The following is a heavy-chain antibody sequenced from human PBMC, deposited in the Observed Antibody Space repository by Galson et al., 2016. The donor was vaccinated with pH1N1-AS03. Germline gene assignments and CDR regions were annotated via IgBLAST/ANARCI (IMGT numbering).Heavy chain of an antibody. CDR1: GFSFSEYD. V-gene: IGHV3-30*18. CDR2: SSVDGINK. D-gene: IGHD2-15*01. CDR3: AKAHQQKSAGPGSDAFDI. Sequence: SLRLSCAASGFSFSEYDMHWARQAPGKGLEWVALSSVDGINKYYGDSVKGRFTISRDNSKNYLQMNSLRVEDTAVYYCAKAHQQKSAGPGSDAFDIWGQGAVVTVSS. J-gene: IGHJ3*02.